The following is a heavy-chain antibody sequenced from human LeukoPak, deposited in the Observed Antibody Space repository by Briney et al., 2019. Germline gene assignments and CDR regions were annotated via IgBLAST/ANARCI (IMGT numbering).Heavy chain of an antibody. Sequence: GGSLRLSCAASGLTFSSYAMSWVRQAPGKGLEWVSAITGGGGTTYYADSVKGRFTISRDNSKNTLYLQMNSLRAEDTAVYSCAKEYSSVPYYMDVWGKGTTVTVSS. CDR1: GLTFSSYA. J-gene: IGHJ6*03. D-gene: IGHD5-18*01. CDR2: ITGGGGTT. CDR3: AKEYSSVPYYMDV. V-gene: IGHV3-23*01.